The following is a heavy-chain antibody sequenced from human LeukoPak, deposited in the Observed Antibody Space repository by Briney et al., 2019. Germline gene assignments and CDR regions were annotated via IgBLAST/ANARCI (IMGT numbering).Heavy chain of an antibody. Sequence: VRQAPGKGLEWVAVIWYDGSNKYYADSVKGRFTISRDNSKNTLYLRMNSLRAEDTAVYYCARDHAVGGMDVWGQGTTVTVSS. V-gene: IGHV3-33*01. CDR2: IWYDGSNK. CDR3: ARDHAVGGMDV. J-gene: IGHJ6*02.